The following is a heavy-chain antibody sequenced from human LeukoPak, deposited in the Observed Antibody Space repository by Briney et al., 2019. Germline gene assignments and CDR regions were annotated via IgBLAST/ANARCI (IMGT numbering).Heavy chain of an antibody. J-gene: IGHJ5*02. CDR3: AKDPGTLPTNWFDP. CDR1: GFTFSTYW. V-gene: IGHV3-74*01. Sequence: PGGSLRLSCAASGFTFSTYWIHWVRQAPGKGLVWVSRIKTDGSSTSYADSVKGRFTISRDNSKNTLYLQMNSLRAEGTAVYYCAKDPGTLPTNWFDPWGQGTLVTVSS. CDR2: IKTDGSST. D-gene: IGHD1-1*01.